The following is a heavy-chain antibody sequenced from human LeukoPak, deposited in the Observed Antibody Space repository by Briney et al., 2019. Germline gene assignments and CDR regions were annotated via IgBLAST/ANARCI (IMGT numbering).Heavy chain of an antibody. CDR1: GFTFSSYA. J-gene: IGHJ4*02. D-gene: IGHD5-18*01. V-gene: IGHV3-23*01. CDR3: ANHSDTAMVYAY. Sequence: GGSLRLSCAASGFTFSSYAMSWVRQAPGRGLEWVSGISGSGSSTYYADSVKGRFTISRDNSKNTPNLQMNSLRAEDTAVYYCANHSDTAMVYAYWGQGTLVTVSS. CDR2: ISGSGSST.